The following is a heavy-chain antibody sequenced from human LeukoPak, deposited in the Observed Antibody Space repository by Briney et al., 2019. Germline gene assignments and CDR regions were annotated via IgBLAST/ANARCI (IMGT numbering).Heavy chain of an antibody. V-gene: IGHV4-59*01. D-gene: IGHD3-10*01. Sequence: PSETLSLTCTVSGGSISSYYWSWIRQPPGKGLEWIGYIYYSGSTNYNPSLKSRVTISVDTSKNQFSLKLSSVTAADTAVYYCARAYGSGSYSLDYWGQGTLVTVSS. CDR2: IYYSGST. CDR3: ARAYGSGSYSLDY. J-gene: IGHJ4*02. CDR1: GGSISSYY.